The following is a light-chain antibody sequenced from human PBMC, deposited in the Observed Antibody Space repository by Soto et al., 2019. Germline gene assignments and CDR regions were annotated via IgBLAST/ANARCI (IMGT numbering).Light chain of an antibody. CDR2: GAY. Sequence: DIVLTQSPGTLSLSPGERATLSCRASQSISSSYLAWYQQTPGQDPRLIIYGAYSRATGSPDRFSGSGSGTDFTLIISRLEHEDFVVYYCQQYGMSPWTFGQGTKVEI. V-gene: IGKV3-20*01. CDR1: QSISSSY. J-gene: IGKJ1*01. CDR3: QQYGMSPWT.